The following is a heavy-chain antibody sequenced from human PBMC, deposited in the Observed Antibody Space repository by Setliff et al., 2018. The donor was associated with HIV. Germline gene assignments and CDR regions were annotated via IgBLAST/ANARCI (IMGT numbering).Heavy chain of an antibody. CDR1: GGYFSRYS. J-gene: IGHJ6*02. CDR3: ARGHIVVVPAVDYYFYGMDV. D-gene: IGHD2-21*02. Sequence: PSETLSLTCAVYGGYFSRYSWSWIRQPPGKGLEWIGEINHSGSTNYNPSLKRRVTISVDTSKNQFSLKVSSVTVADTAVYYCARGHIVVVPAVDYYFYGMDVWGQGTTVTVSS. V-gene: IGHV4-34*01. CDR2: INHSGST.